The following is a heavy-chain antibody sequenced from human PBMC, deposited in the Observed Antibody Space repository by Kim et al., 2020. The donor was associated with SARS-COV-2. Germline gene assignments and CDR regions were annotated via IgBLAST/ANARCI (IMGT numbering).Heavy chain of an antibody. V-gene: IGHV4-39*01. Sequence: NPARKSRVTISVDTSKNQFSLKRSSVTAADTAVFYCARWIYSGNFYFFDYWGQGSLVTVSP. J-gene: IGHJ4*02. D-gene: IGHD3-10*01. CDR3: ARWIYSGNFYFFDY.